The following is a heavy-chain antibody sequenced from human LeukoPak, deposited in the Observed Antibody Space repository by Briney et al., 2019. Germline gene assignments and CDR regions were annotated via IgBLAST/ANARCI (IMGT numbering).Heavy chain of an antibody. V-gene: IGHV3-21*01. J-gene: IGHJ4*02. Sequence: RSGGSLRLSCAASGFTFSSYSMNWVRQAPGKGLEWVSSISSSSSYIYYADSVKGRFTISRDNAKNSLYLQMNSLRAEDTAVYYCARAPPLYDSSGYKWSSPDYWGQGTLVTVSS. D-gene: IGHD3-22*01. CDR3: ARAPPLYDSSGYKWSSPDY. CDR1: GFTFSSYS. CDR2: ISSSSSYI.